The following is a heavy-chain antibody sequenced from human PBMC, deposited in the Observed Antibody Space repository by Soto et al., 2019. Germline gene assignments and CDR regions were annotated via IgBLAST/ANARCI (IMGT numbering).Heavy chain of an antibody. CDR2: ISYDGSNK. Sequence: PGGSLRLSCAASGFTFSSYGMHWVRQAPGKGLEWVAVISYDGSNKYYADSVKGRFTISRDNSKNTLYLQMNSLRAEDTAVYYCAKESEKQLVLGYYYYGMDVWGQGTTVTVSS. J-gene: IGHJ6*02. D-gene: IGHD6-6*01. V-gene: IGHV3-30*18. CDR1: GFTFSSYG. CDR3: AKESEKQLVLGYYYYGMDV.